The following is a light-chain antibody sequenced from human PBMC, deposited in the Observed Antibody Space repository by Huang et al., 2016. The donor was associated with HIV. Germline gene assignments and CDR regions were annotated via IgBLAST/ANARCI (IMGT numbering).Light chain of an antibody. Sequence: EIVMTQSPATLSVSPGERVTLSCRASQSVSSNLAWYQQKPGQAPSLLIYGASTRATGIPARFSGSGSGTEFTLTISRLQSEDFAVYYCQQYNNWPLYTFGQGTKLEIK. J-gene: IGKJ2*01. CDR1: QSVSSN. CDR3: QQYNNWPLYT. V-gene: IGKV3-15*01. CDR2: GAS.